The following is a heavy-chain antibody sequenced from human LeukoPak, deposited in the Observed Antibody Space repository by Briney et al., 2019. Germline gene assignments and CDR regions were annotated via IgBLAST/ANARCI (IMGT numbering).Heavy chain of an antibody. CDR3: AKNTYYDFWSGYYNDAFDI. CDR1: GYTFTSYD. D-gene: IGHD3-3*01. Sequence: ASVKVSCKASGYTFTSYDINWVRQATGQGLEWMGWMNPNSGNTGYAQKFQGRVTMTRNTSISTAYIELSSLRSEDTAVYYCAKNTYYDFWSGYYNDAFDIWGQGTMVTVSS. CDR2: MNPNSGNT. J-gene: IGHJ3*02. V-gene: IGHV1-8*01.